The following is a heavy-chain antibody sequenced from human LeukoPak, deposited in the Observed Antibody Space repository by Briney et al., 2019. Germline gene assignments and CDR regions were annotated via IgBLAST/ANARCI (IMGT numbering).Heavy chain of an antibody. CDR1: GFTFSDYY. Sequence: PGGSLRLSCAASGFTFSDYYMSWIRQAPGKGLEWVSYISSSSSYTNYADSVKGRFTISRDNAKNSLYLQMNSLRAEDTAVYYCARDRSSGWYPLDYWGQGTLVTVSS. D-gene: IGHD6-19*01. CDR3: ARDRSSGWYPLDY. J-gene: IGHJ4*02. V-gene: IGHV3-11*05. CDR2: ISSSSSYT.